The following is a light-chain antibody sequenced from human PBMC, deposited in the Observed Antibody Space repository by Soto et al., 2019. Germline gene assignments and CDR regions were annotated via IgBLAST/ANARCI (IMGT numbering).Light chain of an antibody. Sequence: EIVMTQSPATLSVSPGERATLSCRASRSVSSSLAWYQLKPGQAPRLLIYGASTRSTGIPARFSGSGSGTEFTLTISSLQSEDFAVYYCQQYNNWLITFGQGTRLEIK. J-gene: IGKJ5*01. CDR3: QQYNNWLIT. CDR2: GAS. CDR1: RSVSSS. V-gene: IGKV3-15*01.